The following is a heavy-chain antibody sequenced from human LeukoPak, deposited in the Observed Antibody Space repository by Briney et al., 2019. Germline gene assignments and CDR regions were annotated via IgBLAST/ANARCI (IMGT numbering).Heavy chain of an antibody. J-gene: IGHJ4*02. V-gene: IGHV1-2*02. D-gene: IGHD4-11*01. CDR3: ARQQGAYSNYALY. CDR2: INPNSGGT. CDR1: GYTFTGYY. Sequence: GASVKVSCKASGYTFTGYYMHWVRQAPGQGLEWMGWINPNSGGTNYAQKFQGRVTMTRDTSISTAYMELSRLRSDDTAVYYCARQQGAYSNYALYWGQGTLVTVSS.